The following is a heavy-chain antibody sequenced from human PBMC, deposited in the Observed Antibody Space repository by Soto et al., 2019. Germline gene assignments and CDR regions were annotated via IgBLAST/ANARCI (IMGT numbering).Heavy chain of an antibody. V-gene: IGHV3-23*01. D-gene: IGHD3-3*01. CDR1: GFAFGNFA. Sequence: EVQLLESGGGLVQPGGSLRLSCAASGFAFGNFAMSWVRQGPRKGLEWVSGISGSGGSTYYADSVKGRFTISRDNSKNTLYLQMNSLRAEDAAVYYCAKSRDVTYYDFWSGSGNWFDPWGQGTLVTVSS. CDR3: AKSRDVTYYDFWSGSGNWFDP. CDR2: ISGSGGST. J-gene: IGHJ5*02.